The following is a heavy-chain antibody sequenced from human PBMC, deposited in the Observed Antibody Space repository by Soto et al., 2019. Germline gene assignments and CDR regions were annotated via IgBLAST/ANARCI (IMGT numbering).Heavy chain of an antibody. CDR1: GGSISSYY. D-gene: IGHD5-12*01. V-gene: IGHV4-59*08. Sequence: TSETLSLTCTVSGGSISSYYWSWIRQPPGKGLEWIGYIYYSGSTNYNPALKSRVTISVDTSKNQVSLKLSSVTAAGTAVYYCGGKEINRYGGYDFWSAPWGQGPLVTVSS. CDR2: IYYSGST. CDR3: GGKEINRYGGYDFWSAP. J-gene: IGHJ5*02.